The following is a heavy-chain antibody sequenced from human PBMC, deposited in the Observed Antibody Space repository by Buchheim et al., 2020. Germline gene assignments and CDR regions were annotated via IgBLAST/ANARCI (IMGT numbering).Heavy chain of an antibody. V-gene: IGHV3-33*01. CDR2: IWDDGNNK. D-gene: IGHD1-26*01. CDR1: GFTFSTYG. Sequence: QVQLVESGGGVVQPGRSLRLSCAASGFTFSTYGMHWVRQAPAKGLEWVALIWDDGNNKYSADSVKGRFTISRDNSKNTLYLQMNSLRAEDTAIYYCARDIFYSGNYSSGAFDIWGQGT. CDR3: ARDIFYSGNYSSGAFDI. J-gene: IGHJ3*02.